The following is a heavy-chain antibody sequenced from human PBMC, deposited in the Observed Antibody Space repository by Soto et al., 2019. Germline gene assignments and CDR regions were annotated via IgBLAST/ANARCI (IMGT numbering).Heavy chain of an antibody. CDR2: IYHSGST. CDR1: GGSISSGGYS. CDR3: ARVPGP. Sequence: QLQLQESGSGLVKPSQTLSLTCAVSGGSISSGGYSWSWIRQPPGKGLDWIGYIYHSGSTYYNPARESXXTISVDRSKNQFSLKLSSVTAADTAVYYCARVPGPWGQGTLVTVSS. V-gene: IGHV4-30-2*01. D-gene: IGHD7-27*01. J-gene: IGHJ5*02.